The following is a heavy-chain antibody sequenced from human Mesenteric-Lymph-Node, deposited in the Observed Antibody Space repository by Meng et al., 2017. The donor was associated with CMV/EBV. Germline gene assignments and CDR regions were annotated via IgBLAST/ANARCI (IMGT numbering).Heavy chain of an antibody. CDR1: GFTFSGSA. CDR2: IRSKANSYAT. V-gene: IGHV3-73*01. D-gene: IGHD4-11*01. J-gene: IGHJ6*02. Sequence: GESLKISRAASGFTFSGSAMHWVRQASGKGLEWVGRIRSKANSYATAYAASLKGRFTISRDDSKNTAYLQMNGLKTEDTAVYYCTTQGDSNYYYYGMDIWGQGTTVTVSS. CDR3: TTQGDSNYYYYGMDI.